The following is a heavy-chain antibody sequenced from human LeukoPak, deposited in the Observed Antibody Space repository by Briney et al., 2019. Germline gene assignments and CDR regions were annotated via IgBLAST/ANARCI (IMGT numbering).Heavy chain of an antibody. V-gene: IGHV1-18*04. CDR3: ARDWREPKVTAILIGPADY. Sequence: ASVKVSCKASGYTFTSYGISWVRQAPGQGLEWMGWISAYNGNTNYAQKLQGRVTMTTDTSTSTAYMELSSLRSEDTAVYYCARDWREPKVTAILIGPADYWGQGTLVTVSS. D-gene: IGHD2-21*02. J-gene: IGHJ4*02. CDR2: ISAYNGNT. CDR1: GYTFTSYG.